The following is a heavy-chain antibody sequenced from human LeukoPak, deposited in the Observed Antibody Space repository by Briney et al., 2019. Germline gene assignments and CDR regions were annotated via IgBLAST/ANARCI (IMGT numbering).Heavy chain of an antibody. CDR2: ISGSGGST. J-gene: IGHJ4*02. D-gene: IGHD6-19*01. CDR1: GFTFSSYA. CDR3: AKARRAYSSGCPESDY. V-gene: IGHV3-23*01. Sequence: QSGGSLRLSCAASGFTFSSYAMSWVRQAPGKGLEWVSAISGSGGSTYYADSVKGRFTISRDNSKNTLYLQMNSLRAEDTAVYYRAKARRAYSSGCPESDYWGQGTLVTVSS.